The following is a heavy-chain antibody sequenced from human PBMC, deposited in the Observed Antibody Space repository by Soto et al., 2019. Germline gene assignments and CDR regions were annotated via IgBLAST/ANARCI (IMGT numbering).Heavy chain of an antibody. CDR1: GFTFSSHS. V-gene: IGHV3-23*01. CDR3: AKSLEQWLVLGHEFDY. D-gene: IGHD6-19*01. Sequence: PGGSLRHSCAASGFTFSSHSMSWLRQAPGKGLEWVSAISGSGGSTYYAYSVKGRFTISRDNTKNTLYLQMAGLRSEGTAVYYCAKSLEQWLVLGHEFDYWGQGTLVTVSS. CDR2: ISGSGGST. J-gene: IGHJ4*02.